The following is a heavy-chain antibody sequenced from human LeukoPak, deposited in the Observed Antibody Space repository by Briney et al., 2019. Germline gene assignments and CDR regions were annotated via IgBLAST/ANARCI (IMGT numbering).Heavy chain of an antibody. CDR2: VSDRGGA. J-gene: IGHJ4*02. CDR3: ARNYYYDSSGYPFDY. V-gene: IGHV4-59*12. Sequence: SETLSLTCSVSGVSLSDSYWSWIRQSLGKAMEWTGYVSDRGGASYNPSLKGRVTISPDTSKNQFSLKLNSVTAADTAVYYCARNYYYDSSGYPFDYWGQGTLVTVSS. CDR1: GVSLSDSY. D-gene: IGHD3-22*01.